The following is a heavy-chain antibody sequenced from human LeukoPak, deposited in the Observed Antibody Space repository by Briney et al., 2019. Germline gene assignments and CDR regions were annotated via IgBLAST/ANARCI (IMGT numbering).Heavy chain of an antibody. CDR2: ISSSSSYI. D-gene: IGHD3-10*01. CDR1: GFIFSTYS. CDR3: ARDTRFGALYDSSYHGMDV. J-gene: IGHJ6*04. V-gene: IGHV3-21*01. Sequence: SGGSLRLSCAASGFIFSTYSMNGVRQAPGKGGECVSSISSSSSYIYYADSVKGRLTISRDNAKNSLHLQIYSLRAQDTAVYYCARDTRFGALYDSSYHGMDVWGKGTTVTVSS.